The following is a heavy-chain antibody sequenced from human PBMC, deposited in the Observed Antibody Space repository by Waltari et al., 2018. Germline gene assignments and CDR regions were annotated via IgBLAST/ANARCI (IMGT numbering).Heavy chain of an antibody. CDR2: IYYSVSN. V-gene: IGHV4-39*01. Sequence: QLQLQESGPGLVKPSETLSFTCTVSGGYISSSSYYWGWIRQPPGKGMEWIGSIYYSVSNDYDPSLKSRVTISVDTSKNQVSRKLGSVPAADTAVYYCATKRESSASGFDYWGQGTLVTVSS. CDR3: ATKRESSASGFDY. D-gene: IGHD6-19*01. J-gene: IGHJ4*02. CDR1: GGYISSSSYY.